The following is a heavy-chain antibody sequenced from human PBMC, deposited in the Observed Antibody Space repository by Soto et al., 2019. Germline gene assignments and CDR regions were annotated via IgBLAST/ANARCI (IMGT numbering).Heavy chain of an antibody. V-gene: IGHV4-30-4*01. CDR2: IYYSGST. D-gene: IGHD3-10*01. J-gene: IGHJ4*02. CDR3: ARVGGFGATTIDY. CDR1: GGSMSSSNW. Sequence: SENLSLTCTVSGGSMSSSNWWNWIRQPPGKGLEWIGYIYYSGSTYYNPSLKSRVTISVDTSKNQFSLKLSSVTAADTAVYYCARVGGFGATTIDYWGQGTLVTVSS.